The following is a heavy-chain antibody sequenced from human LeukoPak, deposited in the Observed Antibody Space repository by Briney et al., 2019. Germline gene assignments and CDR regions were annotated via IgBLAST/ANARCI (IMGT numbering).Heavy chain of an antibody. Sequence: GGSLRLSCAASGFTFSSYAMHWVRQAPGKGLEWVAVISYDGSNKYYADSVKGRFTISRDNSKNTLYLQMNSLRAEDTAVYYCARDSPSIVLMVYAIDYWGQGSLVTVSS. CDR3: ARDSPSIVLMVYAIDY. CDR1: GFTFSSYA. D-gene: IGHD2-8*01. V-gene: IGHV3-30-3*01. CDR2: ISYDGSNK. J-gene: IGHJ4*02.